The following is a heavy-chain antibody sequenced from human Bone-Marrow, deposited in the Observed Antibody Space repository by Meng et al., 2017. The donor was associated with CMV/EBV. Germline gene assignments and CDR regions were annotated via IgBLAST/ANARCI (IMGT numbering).Heavy chain of an antibody. CDR1: GFTFSSYA. V-gene: IGHV3-30-3*01. CDR2: ISYDGSNK. Sequence: GESLKISCAASGFTFSSYAMHWVRQAPGKGLEWVAVISYDGSNKYYADSVKGRFTISRDNSKNTLYLQMNSLRAEDTAVYYCARDFAGGSVDVWGQGTTVTVSS. CDR3: ARDFAGGSVDV. J-gene: IGHJ6*02. D-gene: IGHD2-8*02.